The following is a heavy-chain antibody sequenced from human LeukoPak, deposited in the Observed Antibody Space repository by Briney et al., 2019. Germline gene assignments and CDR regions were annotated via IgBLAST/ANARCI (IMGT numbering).Heavy chain of an antibody. V-gene: IGHV3-7*03. Sequence: GGSLRLSCAASGFTFSSYWMSWVRQAPGKGLEWVANIKQDGSEKYYVDSVKGRFTISRDNAKNSLYLQMNSLRAEDTAVYYCARVQCSGGSCYPPEFSFGPWGQGTLVTVSS. D-gene: IGHD2-15*01. CDR2: IKQDGSEK. J-gene: IGHJ5*02. CDR1: GFTFSSYW. CDR3: ARVQCSGGSCYPPEFSFGP.